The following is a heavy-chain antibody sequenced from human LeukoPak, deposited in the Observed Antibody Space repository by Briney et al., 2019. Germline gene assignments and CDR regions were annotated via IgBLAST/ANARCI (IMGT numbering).Heavy chain of an antibody. D-gene: IGHD3-3*01. J-gene: IGHJ5*02. CDR3: ARDLDFWSGYPSNWFDP. CDR2: IKQDGSEK. CDR1: GFTFSSYW. V-gene: IGHV3-7*01. Sequence: GGSLRLSCAASGFTFSSYWMSWVRQAPGKGLEWVANIKQDGSEKYYVDSVKGRFTISRDNAKNSLYLQMNSLRAEDTAVYYCARDLDFWSGYPSNWFDPWGQGTLVTVSS.